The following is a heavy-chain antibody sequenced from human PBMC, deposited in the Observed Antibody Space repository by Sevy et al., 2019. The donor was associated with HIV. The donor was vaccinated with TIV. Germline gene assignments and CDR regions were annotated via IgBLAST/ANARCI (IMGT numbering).Heavy chain of an antibody. CDR3: ARDMICGGDCYYFDN. D-gene: IGHD2-21*02. CDR2: IIPVYGTT. V-gene: IGHV1-69*13. CDR1: GDTFRKYV. J-gene: IGHJ4*02. Sequence: ASVKVSCKASGDTFRKYVISWVRQAPGQGLEWMGGIIPVYGTTNYAQKFQARVTFTADASTSTVYMELSRLRSEDTAVYYCARDMICGGDCYYFDNWGQGTLVTVSS.